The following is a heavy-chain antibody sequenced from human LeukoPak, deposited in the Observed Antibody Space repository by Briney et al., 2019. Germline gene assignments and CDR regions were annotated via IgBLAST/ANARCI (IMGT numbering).Heavy chain of an antibody. J-gene: IGHJ4*02. CDR1: GGSISSHY. D-gene: IGHD4-17*01. CDR3: ARTYGDSLSFDY. CDR2: IYYSGST. V-gene: IGHV4-59*11. Sequence: SETLSLTCTVSGGSISSHYWSWIRQPPGKGLEWIGYIYYSGSTNYNPSLKSRVTISVDTSKNQFSLKLSSVTAADTAVYYCARTYGDSLSFDYWGQGTLVTVSS.